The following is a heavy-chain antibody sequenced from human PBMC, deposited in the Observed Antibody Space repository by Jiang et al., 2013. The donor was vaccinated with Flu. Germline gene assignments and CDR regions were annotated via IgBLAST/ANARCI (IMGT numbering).Heavy chain of an antibody. Sequence: GAEVKKPGESLRISCKGSGYSFTSYWISWVRQMPGKGLEWMGRIDPSDSYTNYSPSFQGHVTISADKSISTAYLQWSSLKASDTAMYYCARGGFDYGDYPHVDPWGQGTLVTVSS. V-gene: IGHV5-10-1*01. D-gene: IGHD4-17*01. CDR2: IDPSDSYT. J-gene: IGHJ5*02. CDR3: ARGGFDYGDYPHVDP. CDR1: GYSFTSYW.